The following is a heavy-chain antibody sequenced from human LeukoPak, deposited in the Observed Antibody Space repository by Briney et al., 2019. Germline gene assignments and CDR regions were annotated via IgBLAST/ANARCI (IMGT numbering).Heavy chain of an antibody. J-gene: IGHJ6*02. CDR1: GFTFSNFW. CDR2: INTDGSST. Sequence: GGSLRLSCAASGFTFSNFWMHWVRQGPGKGLVWLSHINTDGSSTSYADSVKGRFTISRDNAKNTLYLQMNSLRAEDTAVYYCARGWGAVAGTESYGMDVWGQGTTVTVSS. D-gene: IGHD6-19*01. V-gene: IGHV3-74*01. CDR3: ARGWGAVAGTESYGMDV.